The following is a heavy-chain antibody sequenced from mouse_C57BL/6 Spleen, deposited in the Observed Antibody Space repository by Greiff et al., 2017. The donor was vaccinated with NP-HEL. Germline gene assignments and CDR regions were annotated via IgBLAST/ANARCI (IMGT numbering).Heavy chain of an antibody. CDR2: INPNNGGT. Sequence: EVQLQESGPELVKPGASVKISCKASGYTFTDYYMNWVKQSHGKSLEWIGDINPNNGGTSYNQKFKGKATLTVDKSSSTAYMELRSLTSEDSAVYYCASHYDYDGGYYAMDYWGQGTSVTVSS. J-gene: IGHJ4*01. D-gene: IGHD2-4*01. CDR1: GYTFTDYY. V-gene: IGHV1-26*01. CDR3: ASHYDYDGGYYAMDY.